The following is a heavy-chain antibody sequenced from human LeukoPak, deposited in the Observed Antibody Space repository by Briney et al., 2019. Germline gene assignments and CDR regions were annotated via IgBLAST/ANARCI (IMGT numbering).Heavy chain of an antibody. CDR2: INSDGSST. CDR3: AKDGVRGYSSSWFDY. CDR1: GFTFSRYW. D-gene: IGHD6-13*01. J-gene: IGHJ4*02. V-gene: IGHV3-74*01. Sequence: SGGSLRLSCAASGFTFSRYWMHWVRQAPGKGLVWVSRINSDGSSTSYADSVKGRFTISRDNAKNTLYLQMNSLRAEDTAVYYCAKDGVRGYSSSWFDYWGQGTLVTVSS.